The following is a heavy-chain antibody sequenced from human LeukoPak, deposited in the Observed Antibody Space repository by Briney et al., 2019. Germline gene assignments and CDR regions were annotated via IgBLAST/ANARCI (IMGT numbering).Heavy chain of an antibody. J-gene: IGHJ5*02. CDR1: GFTFSSYA. CDR3: ARDRGVGATAGFNWFDP. CDR2: ISGSGGST. V-gene: IGHV3-23*01. Sequence: PGGSLRLSCAASGFTFSSYAMSWVRQAPGKGLEWVSAISGSGGSTYYADSVKGRFTISRDNSKNTLYLQMNSLRAEDTAVYYCARDRGVGATAGFNWFDPWGQGTLVTVSS. D-gene: IGHD1-26*01.